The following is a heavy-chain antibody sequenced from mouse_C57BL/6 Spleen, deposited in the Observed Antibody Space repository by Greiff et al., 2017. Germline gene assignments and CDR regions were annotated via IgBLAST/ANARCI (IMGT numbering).Heavy chain of an antibody. V-gene: IGHV1-50*01. CDR3: ARDSNYSAWFAY. D-gene: IGHD2-5*01. J-gene: IGHJ3*01. CDR2: IDPSDSYT. CDR1: GYTFTSYW. Sequence: VQLVESGAELVKPGASVKLSCKASGYTFTSYWMQWVKQRPGQGLEWIGEIDPSDSYTNYNQKFKGKATLTVDTSSSTAYMQLSSLTSEDSAVYYCARDSNYSAWFAYWGQGTLVTVSA.